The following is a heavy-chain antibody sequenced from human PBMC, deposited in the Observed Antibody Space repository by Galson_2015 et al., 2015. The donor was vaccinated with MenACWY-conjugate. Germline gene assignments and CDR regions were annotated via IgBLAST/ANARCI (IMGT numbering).Heavy chain of an antibody. J-gene: IGHJ4*02. V-gene: IGHV3-23*01. CDR2: ISGSGGST. CDR3: AKNSHDFGDSRNDY. Sequence: SLRLSCAASGFTFSNYAMTWVRQAPGKGLEWVSVISGSGGSTYYADSMKGRFTISRDNSKNTLYLQMNSLRAEDTAVYYCAKNSHDFGDSRNDYWGQGTLVTVSS. D-gene: IGHD4-17*01. CDR1: GFTFSNYA.